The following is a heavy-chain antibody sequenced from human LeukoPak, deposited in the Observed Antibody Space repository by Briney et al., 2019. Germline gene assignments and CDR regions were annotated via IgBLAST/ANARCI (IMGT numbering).Heavy chain of an antibody. V-gene: IGHV1-69*05. CDR2: IIPIFGTA. CDR3: ALPYYDFWSGYSSMDV. CDR1: GGTFSSYA. Sequence: SVKVPCKASGGTFSSYAISWVRQAPGQGLEWMGRIIPIFGTANYAQKSQGRVTITTDESTSTAYMELSSLRSEDTAVYYCALPYYDFWSGYSSMDVWGKGTTVTVSS. D-gene: IGHD3-3*01. J-gene: IGHJ6*03.